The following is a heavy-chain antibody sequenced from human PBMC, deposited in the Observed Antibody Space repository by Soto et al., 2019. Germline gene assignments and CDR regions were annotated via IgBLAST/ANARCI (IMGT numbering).Heavy chain of an antibody. CDR3: ARKPDPSYYYDSSGYYYYGMDV. Sequence: SETLSLTCAVYGGSFSGYYWSWIRQPPGKGLEWIGEINHSGSTNYNPSLKSRVTISVDTTKNQFSLNLSSVTAADTAVYYCARKPDPSYYYDSSGYYYYGMDVWGQGTTVTVSS. CDR1: GGSFSGYY. CDR2: INHSGST. J-gene: IGHJ6*02. D-gene: IGHD3-22*01. V-gene: IGHV4-34*01.